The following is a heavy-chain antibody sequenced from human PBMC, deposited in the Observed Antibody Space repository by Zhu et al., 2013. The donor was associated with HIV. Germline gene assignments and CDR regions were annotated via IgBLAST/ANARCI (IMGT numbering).Heavy chain of an antibody. J-gene: IGHJ4*02. Sequence: VQLVQSGAEVKKPGESLKISCKGSGYSFTSYWIGWVRQMPGKGLEWMGIIYPGDSDTRYSPSFQGQVTISADKSISTAYLQWSSLKASDTAMYYCARGPNAYCSSTSCYPYYFDYWGQGTLVTVSS. V-gene: IGHV5-51*01. D-gene: IGHD2-2*01. CDR2: IYPGDSDT. CDR3: ARGPNAYCSSTSCYPYYFDY. CDR1: GYSFTSYW.